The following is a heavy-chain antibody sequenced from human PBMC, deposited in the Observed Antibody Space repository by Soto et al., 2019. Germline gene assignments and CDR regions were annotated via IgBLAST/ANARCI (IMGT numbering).Heavy chain of an antibody. V-gene: IGHV1-69*06. CDR2: IIPIFGTA. D-gene: IGHD2-15*01. CDR1: GVTFSSYA. J-gene: IGHJ3*02. CDR3: ARAGCSGGSCYSVHSAFDI. Sequence: GASVKVSCKASGVTFSSYAISWVRQAPGQGLEWMGGIIPIFGTANYAQKFQGRVTITADKSTSTAYMELSSLRSEDTAVYYCARAGCSGGSCYSVHSAFDIWGQGTMVT.